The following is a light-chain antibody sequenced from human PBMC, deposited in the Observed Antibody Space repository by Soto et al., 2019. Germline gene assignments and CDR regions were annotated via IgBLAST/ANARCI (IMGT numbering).Light chain of an antibody. CDR2: DVS. Sequence: QSALTQPASVSGSPGQSITISCTGTSSAVGGYNYVSWYQQHPGKAPKLMIYDVSNRPSGVSNRFSGSKSGKTASLTISGLPAEDEADYFCSSYTSSTTPVVFGGGTKLTVL. CDR1: SSAVGGYNY. CDR3: SSYTSSTTPVV. V-gene: IGLV2-14*01. J-gene: IGLJ2*01.